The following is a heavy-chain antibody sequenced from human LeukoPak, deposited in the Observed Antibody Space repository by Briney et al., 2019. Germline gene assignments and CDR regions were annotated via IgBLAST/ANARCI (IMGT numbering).Heavy chain of an antibody. V-gene: IGHV1-18*01. CDR1: GYTFSNYG. Sequence: ASVKVSCKASGYTFSNYGINWVRQAPGQGLEWMGWISAYNGNTNYAQKLQGRVTMTTDTSTSTAYMELRSLRSDDTAVYYCARVRSGSYAHDYWGQGTLVTVSS. D-gene: IGHD1-26*01. J-gene: IGHJ4*02. CDR2: ISAYNGNT. CDR3: ARVRSGSYAHDY.